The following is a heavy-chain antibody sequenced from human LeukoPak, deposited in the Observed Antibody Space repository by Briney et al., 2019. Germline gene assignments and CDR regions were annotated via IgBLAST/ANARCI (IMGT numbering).Heavy chain of an antibody. CDR1: GFTFDDYA. D-gene: IGHD3-3*01. CDR2: ISWNSGSI. Sequence: GGSLRLSCAASGFTFDDYAMHWVRQAPGKGLEWVSGISWNSGSIGYADSVKGRFTISRDNAKNSLYLQMNSLRAEDMALYYCANGRERYYDFWSGCFDYWGQGTLVTVSS. CDR3: ANGRERYYDFWSGCFDY. V-gene: IGHV3-9*03. J-gene: IGHJ4*02.